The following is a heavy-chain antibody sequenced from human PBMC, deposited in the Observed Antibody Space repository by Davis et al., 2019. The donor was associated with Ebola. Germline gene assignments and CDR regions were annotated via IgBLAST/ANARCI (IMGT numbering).Heavy chain of an antibody. CDR3: VKDQSYYYDSSGYLL. Sequence: PGGSLRLSGAASGFTFSSYGMHWVRQAPGKGLEYVSAISSNGGSTYYADSVKGRFTISRDNSKNTLYLQMSSLRAEDTAVYYCVKDQSYYYDSSGYLLWGQGTLVTVSS. V-gene: IGHV3-64D*08. CDR1: GFTFSSYG. CDR2: ISSNGGST. D-gene: IGHD3-22*01. J-gene: IGHJ4*02.